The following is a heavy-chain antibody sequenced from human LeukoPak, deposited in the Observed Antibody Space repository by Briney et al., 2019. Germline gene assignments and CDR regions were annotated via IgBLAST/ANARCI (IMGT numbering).Heavy chain of an antibody. Sequence: GGSLRLSCAASGFTFSNYSMNWVRQAPGKGLEWVSYVIRSSSTIYYADSVKGRFTISRDNAKNSLYLQMNSLRAEDTAVNYCARAKRNGFDIWGQGTMVTVSS. CDR1: GFTFSNYS. J-gene: IGHJ3*02. CDR2: VIRSSSTI. CDR3: ARAKRNGFDI. V-gene: IGHV3-48*01.